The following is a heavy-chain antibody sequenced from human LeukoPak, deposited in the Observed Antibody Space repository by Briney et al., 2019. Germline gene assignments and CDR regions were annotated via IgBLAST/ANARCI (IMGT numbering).Heavy chain of an antibody. CDR3: ARDRIYCSSTSCYGEGFDY. D-gene: IGHD2-2*01. Sequence: GGSLRLSCAASGFTFSSYSMNWVRQAPGKGLEWVSSISSSSSYIYYADSVKGRFTISRDNAKNSLYLQMNSLRAEDTAVYYCARDRIYCSSTSCYGEGFDYWGQGTLVTVSS. CDR1: GFTFSSYS. CDR2: ISSSSSYI. V-gene: IGHV3-21*01. J-gene: IGHJ4*02.